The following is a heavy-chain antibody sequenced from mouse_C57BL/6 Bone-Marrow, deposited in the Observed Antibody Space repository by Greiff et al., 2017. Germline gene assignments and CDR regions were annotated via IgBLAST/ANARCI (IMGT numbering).Heavy chain of an antibody. CDR3: ARSYGSSYIDY. CDR2: IHPNSGST. J-gene: IGHJ2*01. D-gene: IGHD1-1*01. V-gene: IGHV1-64*01. CDR1: GYTFTSYW. Sequence: QVHVKQSGAELVKPGASVKLSCKASGYTFTSYWMHWVKQRPGQGLEWIGMIHPNSGSTNYNEKFKSKATLTVDKSSSTAYMQLSSLTSEDSAVYYCARSYGSSYIDYWGQGTTLTVSS.